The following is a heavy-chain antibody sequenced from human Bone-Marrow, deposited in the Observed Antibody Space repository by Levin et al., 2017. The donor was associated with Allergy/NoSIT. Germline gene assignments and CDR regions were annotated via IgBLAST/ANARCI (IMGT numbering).Heavy chain of an antibody. V-gene: IGHV3-33*01. CDR1: GFTFSSYG. J-gene: IGHJ3*02. Sequence: QSGGSLRLSCAASGFTFSSYGMHWVRQAPGKGLEWVAVIWYDGSNKYYADSVKGRFTISRDNSKNTLYLQMNSLRAEDTAVYYCARDSGISAFDIWGQGTMVTVSS. CDR2: IWYDGSNK. D-gene: IGHD3-10*01. CDR3: ARDSGISAFDI.